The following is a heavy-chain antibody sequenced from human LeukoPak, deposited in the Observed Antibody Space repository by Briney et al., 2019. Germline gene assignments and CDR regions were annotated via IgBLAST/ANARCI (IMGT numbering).Heavy chain of an antibody. Sequence: ASVKVSCRASGYTFTSYYMHWVRQAPGQGLEWMGMINPSGGSTSYAQKFQGRVTMTRDTSTSTVYMELSSLRSEDTAVYYCASSIKATVGYFDYWGQGTLVTVSS. J-gene: IGHJ4*02. CDR1: GYTFTSYY. CDR3: ASSIKATVGYFDY. D-gene: IGHD4-11*01. CDR2: INPSGGST. V-gene: IGHV1-46*03.